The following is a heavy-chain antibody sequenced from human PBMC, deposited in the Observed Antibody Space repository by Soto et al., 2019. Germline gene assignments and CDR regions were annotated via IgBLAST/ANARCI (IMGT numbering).Heavy chain of an antibody. CDR3: ARNWNYVGMNWFDP. CDR2: IYHTGNA. D-gene: IGHD3-16*01. Sequence: QLLLEESGSGLVRPSQTLSLTCGVSGGSLTSPGYSWTWIRQTPGQVLEWIGHIYHTGNAYYNPSLKSRVTISMDTSKNRFSLNLTSVIAADTAIYYCARNWNYVGMNWFDPWGQGTLVTVSS. CDR1: GGSLTSPGYS. V-gene: IGHV4-30-2*01. J-gene: IGHJ5*02.